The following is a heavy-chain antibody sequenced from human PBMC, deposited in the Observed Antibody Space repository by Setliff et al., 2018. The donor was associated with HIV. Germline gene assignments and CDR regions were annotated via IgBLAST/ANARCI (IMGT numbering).Heavy chain of an antibody. Sequence: SLRLSCTASGFTFDDYAMHWVRQVPGKGLEWVADITWNSGSIVYADSVKGRFTISRDNAKNSLYLQMESLRPEDAGVYYCARVYTKYASGARYDHWGQGALVTVSS. CDR3: ARVYTKYASGARYDH. CDR2: ITWNSGSI. V-gene: IGHV3-9*01. J-gene: IGHJ4*02. CDR1: GFTFDDYA. D-gene: IGHD3-16*01.